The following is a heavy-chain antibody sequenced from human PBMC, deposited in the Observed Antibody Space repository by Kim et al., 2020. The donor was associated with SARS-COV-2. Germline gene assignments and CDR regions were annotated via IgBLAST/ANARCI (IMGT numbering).Heavy chain of an antibody. Sequence: KTDESARDNVDSVKGRFTISRDNAKNALYLQMNSLRADDTAVYCCGRDMDVWGQGTTVTVSS. CDR3: GRDMDV. V-gene: IGHV3-7*01. CDR2: KTDESAR. J-gene: IGHJ6*02.